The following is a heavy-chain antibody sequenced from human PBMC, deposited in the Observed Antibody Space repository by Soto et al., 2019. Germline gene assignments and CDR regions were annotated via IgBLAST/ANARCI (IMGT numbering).Heavy chain of an antibody. D-gene: IGHD2-2*01. CDR1: EFNFGDYA. Sequence: GGYLRLSCRAFEFNFGDYAVSWFRQAPGKGLEWVCFIRSNASGGTTEYAAAVKGRFTLSIDDSKSIAYLQINSLKTDDTAVYYCTRVGSTSPWGQGALVTVSS. CDR2: IRSNASGGTT. V-gene: IGHV3-49*03. J-gene: IGHJ5*02. CDR3: TRVGSTSP.